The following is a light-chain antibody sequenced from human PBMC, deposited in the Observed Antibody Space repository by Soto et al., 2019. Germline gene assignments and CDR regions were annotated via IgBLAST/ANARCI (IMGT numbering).Light chain of an antibody. CDR2: EVN. Sequence: QSVLTQPASVSGSPGQSITISCTGTSSDIGRYNYVSWFQQHPGKVPKLVIFEVNYRPSGVSDRFSGSKSGNTASLTITGLQAEDEADYYCPSCITANPRCVFGSGTKLTVL. V-gene: IGLV2-14*01. CDR1: SSDIGRYNY. J-gene: IGLJ1*01. CDR3: PSCITANPRCV.